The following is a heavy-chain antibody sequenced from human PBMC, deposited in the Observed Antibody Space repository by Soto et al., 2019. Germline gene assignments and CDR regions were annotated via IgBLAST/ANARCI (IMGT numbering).Heavy chain of an antibody. V-gene: IGHV1-18*01. D-gene: IGHD3-16*01. CDR3: ARDPYLGDHQY. CDR2: ISAYSGKT. Sequence: QVPLVQSGGEVKKPGASVKVSCKTSGYTFTTYGISWVRQAPGQGLEWVGWISAYSGKTHYAQKFQGKVTMTTDTSTNTAYLELRSLRSDDTAVYYCARDPYLGDHQYWSQGTLVTVSS. J-gene: IGHJ4*02. CDR1: GYTFTTYG.